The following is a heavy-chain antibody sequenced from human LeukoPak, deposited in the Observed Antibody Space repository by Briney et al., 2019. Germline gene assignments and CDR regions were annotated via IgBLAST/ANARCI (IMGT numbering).Heavy chain of an antibody. Sequence: PGGSLRLSCAASGFTVSSTYMSWVRQAPGKGLEWVSVIFSGGSTYYADSVMGRFTISRDNSKNTLYLQMNSLRAEDTAVYYCARRSQAPAGYYYYYFMDVWGKGTTVTISS. CDR2: IFSGGST. CDR3: ARRSQAPAGYYYYYFMDV. J-gene: IGHJ6*03. V-gene: IGHV3-53*01. CDR1: GFTVSSTY. D-gene: IGHD6-13*01.